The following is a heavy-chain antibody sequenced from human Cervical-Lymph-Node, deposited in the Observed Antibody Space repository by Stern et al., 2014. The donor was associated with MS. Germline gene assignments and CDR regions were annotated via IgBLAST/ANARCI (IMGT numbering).Heavy chain of an antibody. CDR2: IYYSGST. J-gene: IGHJ4*02. Sequence: QLQLQESGPGLVKPSETLSLTCTVSGGSVSSGSYYWSWIRQPPGKGLEWIGYIYYSGSTNYNPSLKSRVTISVDTSKNQFSLKLSSVTAADTAVYYCARTRDGYNSGFSYWGQGTLVTVSS. V-gene: IGHV4-61*01. CDR1: GGSVSSGSYY. D-gene: IGHD5-24*01. CDR3: ARTRDGYNSGFSY.